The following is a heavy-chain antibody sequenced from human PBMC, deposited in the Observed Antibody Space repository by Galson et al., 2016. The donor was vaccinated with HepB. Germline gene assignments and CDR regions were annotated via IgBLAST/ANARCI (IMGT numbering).Heavy chain of an antibody. Sequence: CAISGDSVSSNSAAWNWIRQSPSRGLEWLGRTYYRSKWYNDYAVSVKSRITINPDTSKNQFSLQLNSVTPEDTAVYYCARVPSFGQQWLPEGLYYYYYGMDVWGQGTTVTVSS. J-gene: IGHJ6*02. CDR1: GDSVSSNSAA. CDR3: ARVPSFGQQWLPEGLYYYYYGMDV. CDR2: TYYRSKWYN. V-gene: IGHV6-1*01. D-gene: IGHD6-19*01.